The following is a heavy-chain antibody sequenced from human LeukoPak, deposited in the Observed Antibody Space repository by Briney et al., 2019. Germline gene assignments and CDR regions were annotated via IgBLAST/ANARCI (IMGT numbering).Heavy chain of an antibody. CDR3: ARDPTLTCSGGSCYFDY. CDR2: ISSSGSTI. D-gene: IGHD2-15*01. V-gene: IGHV3-48*03. J-gene: IGHJ4*02. Sequence: GGSLRLSCVASGFTFSGYEMNWVRQAPGKGLEWVSYISSSGSTIYYADSVKGRLTISRDNAKNSLYLQMNSLRAEDTAVYYCARDPTLTCSGGSCYFDYWGQGTLVTVSS. CDR1: GFTFSGYE.